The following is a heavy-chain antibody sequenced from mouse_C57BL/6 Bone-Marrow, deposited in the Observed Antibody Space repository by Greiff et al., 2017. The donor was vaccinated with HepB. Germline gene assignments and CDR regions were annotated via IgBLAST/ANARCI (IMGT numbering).Heavy chain of an antibody. D-gene: IGHD1-1*02. CDR3: TTYYLYWYFDV. Sequence: VQLQQPGAELVRPGASVKLSCTASGFNIKDDYMHWVKQRPEQGLEWIGWIDPENGDTEYASKFQGKATITADTSSNTAYLQLSSLTSEDTAVYYCTTYYLYWYFDVWGTGTTVTVSS. V-gene: IGHV14-4*01. CDR1: GFNIKDDY. CDR2: IDPENGDT. J-gene: IGHJ1*03.